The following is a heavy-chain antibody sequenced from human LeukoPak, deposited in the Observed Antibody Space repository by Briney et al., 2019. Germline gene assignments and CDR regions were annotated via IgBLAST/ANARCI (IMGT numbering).Heavy chain of an antibody. D-gene: IGHD1-26*01. CDR2: IKQDGSEK. J-gene: IGHJ6*03. CDR1: GFTFSSYW. Sequence: GGSLRLSCAASGFTFSSYWMSWVRQAPGKGLEWVANIKQDGSEKYYVDSVKGRFTISRDNAKNSLYLQMNSLRAEDTAVYYCARSSSGSGGYYMDVWGKGTTVTVSS. CDR3: ARSSSGSGGYYMDV. V-gene: IGHV3-7*01.